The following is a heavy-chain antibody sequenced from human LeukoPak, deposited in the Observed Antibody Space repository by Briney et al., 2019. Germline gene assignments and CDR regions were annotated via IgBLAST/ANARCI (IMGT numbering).Heavy chain of an antibody. Sequence: GGSLRLSCAASGFSFSSYGMHWVRQAPGKGLEWVAVIWYDGSNENYADSVKGRFTISRDNSKSMLWLQMDSLRVEDTALYYCASHGGLWGQGTLVTVSS. CDR2: IWYDGSNE. CDR3: ASHGGL. CDR1: GFSFSSYG. J-gene: IGHJ4*02. D-gene: IGHD5-12*01. V-gene: IGHV3-33*01.